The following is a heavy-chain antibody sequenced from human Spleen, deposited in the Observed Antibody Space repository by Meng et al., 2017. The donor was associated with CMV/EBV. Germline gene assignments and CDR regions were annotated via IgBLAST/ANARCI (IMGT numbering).Heavy chain of an antibody. CDR3: ARDGGYHRAAGPY. CDR1: CVTICSGDYI. V-gene: IGHV4-30-4*08. J-gene: IGHJ4*02. Sequence: QHVPGPVLRKPSQPLSRACSVYCVTICSGDYIWSCIRQPPGWGLEWIGYIYYNWSTYYNPSLNIRVTISEDTSTIQFSLKLSSVTAADTAVYYCARDGGYHRAAGPYWGQGTLVTVSS. CDR2: IYYNWST. D-gene: IGHD2-15*01.